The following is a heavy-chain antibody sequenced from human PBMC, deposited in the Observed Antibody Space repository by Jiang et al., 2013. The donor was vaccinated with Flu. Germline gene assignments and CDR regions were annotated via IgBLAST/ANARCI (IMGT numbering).Heavy chain of an antibody. J-gene: IGHJ5*02. CDR2: LYYSGAT. CDR3: VRDLGYGGNSGWFDP. CDR1: GDSVSSYY. V-gene: IGHV4-59*02. D-gene: IGHD4-23*01. Sequence: LLKPSETLSLTCTVSGDSVSSYYWSWIRQPPGEGLEWIGYLYYSGATKYNPSLKSRVTISRDTSKNQVFLKLSSVTAADTAMYYCVRDLGYGGNSGWFDPWGQGTLVTVSS.